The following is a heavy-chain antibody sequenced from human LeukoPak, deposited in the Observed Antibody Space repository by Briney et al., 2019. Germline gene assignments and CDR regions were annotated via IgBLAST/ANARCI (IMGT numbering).Heavy chain of an antibody. Sequence: QPGGSLRLSCETSGFSFYGMHWVRQAPGKGLEWVANIKEDGSEIYYVDSVKGRFTISRDNAKNSLYLQVSSLRVEDTAVYYCARIEDYGGDSKWFEYWGQGTLVTVSS. J-gene: IGHJ4*02. CDR2: IKEDGSEI. V-gene: IGHV3-7*01. CDR3: ARIEDYGGDSKWFEY. CDR1: GFSFYG. D-gene: IGHD4-23*01.